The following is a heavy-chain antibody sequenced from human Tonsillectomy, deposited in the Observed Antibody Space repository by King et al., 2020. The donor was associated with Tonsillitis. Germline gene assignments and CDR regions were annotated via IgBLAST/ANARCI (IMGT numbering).Heavy chain of an antibody. D-gene: IGHD2-15*01. J-gene: IGHJ3*02. CDR2: ISGSGGST. V-gene: IGHV3-23*04. Sequence: VQLVESGGGLVQPGGSLRLSCAASGFTFSSYAMSWVRQAPGKGLEWVSAISGSGGSTYYADSVKGRFTISRDNSKNTLYLQMNSLRAEDTAVYYCAKTGGGDIVVVVAAASGAFDIWGQGTMVTVSS. CDR3: AKTGGGDIVVVVAAASGAFDI. CDR1: GFTFSSYA.